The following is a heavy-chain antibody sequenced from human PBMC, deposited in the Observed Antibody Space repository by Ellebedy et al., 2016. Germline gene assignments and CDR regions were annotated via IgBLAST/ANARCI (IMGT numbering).Heavy chain of an antibody. J-gene: IGHJ6*02. CDR1: GDSVSNNSAA. CDR2: TYYRSRWYH. CDR3: ASDSSWCYSCLDV. Sequence: SQTLSLTCAISGDSVSNNSAAWNWIRQSPSRGLEWLGRTYYRSRWYHDYAVSVKSRISINPDTSKNQFYLQLSSLTPEDTAVYYCASDSSWCYSCLDVWGQGTTVTVSS. V-gene: IGHV6-1*01. D-gene: IGHD2/OR15-2a*01.